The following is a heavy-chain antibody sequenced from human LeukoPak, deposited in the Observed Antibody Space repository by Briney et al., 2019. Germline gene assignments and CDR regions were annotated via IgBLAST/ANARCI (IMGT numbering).Heavy chain of an antibody. V-gene: IGHV3-74*01. CDR2: INSDGSST. J-gene: IGHJ6*03. CDR1: GFTFSHYW. Sequence: PGGSLRLSCAASGFTFSHYWMHWVRQAPGKGLVWVSRINSDGSSTSYADSVKGRFTISRDNAKNTLYLQMNSLRAEDTAVYYCARAQGLCSSTSCHHDYYYYYYMDVWGKGTTVIVSS. CDR3: ARAQGLCSSTSCHHDYYYYYYMDV. D-gene: IGHD2-2*01.